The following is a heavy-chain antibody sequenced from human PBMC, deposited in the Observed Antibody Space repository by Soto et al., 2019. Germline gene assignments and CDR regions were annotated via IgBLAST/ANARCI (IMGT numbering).Heavy chain of an antibody. Sequence: QVQLQQWGAGLLKPSETLSLTCAVYGGSFSGYFWNWIRQPPGKGLEWIGEINYSGSTNYNPSLTSRVTISVDTSKNQFSLKLSSVTAADTAVYYCASLQPLRFGDSRARDYWGQGTLVTVSS. CDR2: INYSGST. CDR3: ASLQPLRFGDSRARDY. CDR1: GGSFSGYF. J-gene: IGHJ4*02. V-gene: IGHV4-34*01. D-gene: IGHD3-10*01.